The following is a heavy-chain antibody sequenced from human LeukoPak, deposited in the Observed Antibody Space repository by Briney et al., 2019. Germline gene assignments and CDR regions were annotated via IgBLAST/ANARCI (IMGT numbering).Heavy chain of an antibody. Sequence: GGSLRLSCAASGFTFSDYYMSWVRQAPGKGLEWVSAISGSGGSTYYADSVKGRFTISRDNSKNTLYLQMNSLRAEDTAVYYCAKSLRWSAYYFDYWGQGTLVTVSS. CDR2: ISGSGGST. J-gene: IGHJ4*02. D-gene: IGHD4-23*01. CDR3: AKSLRWSAYYFDY. V-gene: IGHV3-23*01. CDR1: GFTFSDYY.